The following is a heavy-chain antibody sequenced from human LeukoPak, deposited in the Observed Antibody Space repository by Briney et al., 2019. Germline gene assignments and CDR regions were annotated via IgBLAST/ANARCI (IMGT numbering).Heavy chain of an antibody. CDR1: GFTFSSYA. CDR2: ISGSGGST. Sequence: HPGGSLRLSCAASGFTFSSYARSWGRQAPGEGLEWVSAISGSGGSTYYADSVKGRFTISRDNSKNTLYLQMNSLRAQDTAVYYCARGLTPFTIFGPPTSDAFDIWGQGTMVTVSS. CDR3: ARGLTPFTIFGPPTSDAFDI. D-gene: IGHD3-3*01. J-gene: IGHJ3*02. V-gene: IGHV3-23*01.